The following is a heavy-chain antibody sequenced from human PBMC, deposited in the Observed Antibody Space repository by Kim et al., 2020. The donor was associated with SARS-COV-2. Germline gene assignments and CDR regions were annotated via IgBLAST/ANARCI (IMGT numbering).Heavy chain of an antibody. V-gene: IGHV4-39*01. Sequence: SETLSLTCTVSGGSISSSSYYWGWIRQPPGKGLEWIGSIYYSGSTYYNPSLKSRVTISVDTSKNQFSLKLSSVTAADTAVYYCARRNYGPYGDYVIDYWGQGTLVTVSS. CDR3: ARRNYGPYGDYVIDY. J-gene: IGHJ4*02. CDR1: GGSISSSSYY. D-gene: IGHD4-17*01. CDR2: IYYSGST.